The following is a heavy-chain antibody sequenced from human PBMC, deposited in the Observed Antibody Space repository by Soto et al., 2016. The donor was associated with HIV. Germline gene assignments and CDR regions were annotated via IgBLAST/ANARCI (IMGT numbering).Heavy chain of an antibody. CDR2: IYHSGST. J-gene: IGHJ6*02. CDR1: GYSISSGYY. Sequence: QVQLQESGPGLVKPSETLSLTCAVSGYSISSGYYWGWIRQPPGKGLEWIGSIYHSGSTYYNPSLKSRVTISVDTSKNQFSLKLSSVTAADTAVYYCARDRKAVAGVGYYYEGMDVWGQGTTVTVSS. CDR3: ARDRKAVAGVGYYYEGMDV. V-gene: IGHV4-38-2*02. D-gene: IGHD6-19*01.